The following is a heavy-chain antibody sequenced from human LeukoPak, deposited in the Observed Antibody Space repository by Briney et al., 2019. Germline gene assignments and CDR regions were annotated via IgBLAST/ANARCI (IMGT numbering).Heavy chain of an antibody. Sequence: SVKVSCKASGGTFSRYAISWVRRAPGQGLEWMGGIIPIFGTANYAQKFQGRVTITTDESTSTAYMELSSLRSEDTAVYYCARAPPYYYDSSGYIAAFDIWGQGTMVTVSS. J-gene: IGHJ3*02. D-gene: IGHD3-22*01. CDR2: IIPIFGTA. V-gene: IGHV1-69*05. CDR1: GGTFSRYA. CDR3: ARAPPYYYDSSGYIAAFDI.